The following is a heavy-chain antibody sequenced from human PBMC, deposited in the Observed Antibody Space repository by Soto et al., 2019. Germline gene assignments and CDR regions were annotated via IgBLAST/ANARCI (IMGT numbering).Heavy chain of an antibody. CDR1: GGSISSYY. V-gene: IGHV4-4*07. CDR3: AREDHLRFGLGVTVWFDP. D-gene: IGHD5-12*01. J-gene: IGHJ5*02. CDR2: IYTSGST. Sequence: QVQLQESGPGLVKPSETLSLTCTVSGGSISSYYWSWIRQPAGKGLEWIGRIYTSGSTNYNPSLKGRVTMSVDTSKNQFSLKLSSVTAADTAVYYCAREDHLRFGLGVTVWFDPWGQGTLVTVSS.